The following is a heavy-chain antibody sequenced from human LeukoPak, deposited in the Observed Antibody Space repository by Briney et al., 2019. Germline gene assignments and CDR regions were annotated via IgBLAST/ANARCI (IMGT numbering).Heavy chain of an antibody. CDR2: IYYSGST. D-gene: IGHD3-3*01. V-gene: IGHV4-39*01. Sequence: SETLSLTCTVSGGSISSSSYYWGWISEPPGKGLEWIGSIYYSGSTYYNPSLKSRVTISVDTSKNQFSLKLSSVTAADTAVYYCARWGMYYDFWSGNDAFDIWGQGTMVTVSS. CDR1: GGSISSSSYY. J-gene: IGHJ3*02. CDR3: ARWGMYYDFWSGNDAFDI.